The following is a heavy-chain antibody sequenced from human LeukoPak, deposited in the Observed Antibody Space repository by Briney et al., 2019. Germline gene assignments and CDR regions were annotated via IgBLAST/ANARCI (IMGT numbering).Heavy chain of an antibody. CDR2: IYSSGST. CDR3: TRAEFSNSFDD. D-gene: IGHD6-6*01. J-gene: IGHJ4*02. Sequence: PGGSLRLSCAASGFTVISNYMSWVRQTPGRSLEWVAFIYSSGSTYYAESAEGRFTISRDSSKSTLYLEMTSLRVEDTAVYYCTRAEFSNSFDDWGQGTLVIVSS. CDR1: GFTVISNY. V-gene: IGHV3-53*01.